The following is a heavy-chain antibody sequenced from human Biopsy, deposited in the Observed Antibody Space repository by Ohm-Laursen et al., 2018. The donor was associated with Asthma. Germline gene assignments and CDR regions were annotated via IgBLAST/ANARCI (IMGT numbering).Heavy chain of an antibody. CDR3: ARDYGGNSGYYYGMDV. J-gene: IGHJ6*02. CDR1: GFTFSSYS. D-gene: IGHD4-23*01. CDR2: IMSTSSTI. V-gene: IGHV3-48*02. Sequence: SLRLSCAASGFTFSSYSMNWVRQAPGKGLERVSYIMSTSSTIYYADSVKGRFTISRDNAKNSLYLQMNSLRDEDTAVYYCARDYGGNSGYYYGMDVWGQGTTVTVSS.